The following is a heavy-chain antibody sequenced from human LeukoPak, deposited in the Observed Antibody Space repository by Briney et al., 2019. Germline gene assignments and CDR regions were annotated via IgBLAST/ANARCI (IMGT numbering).Heavy chain of an antibody. CDR1: GFTVSGNY. CDR3: ARDPDQVVGANFDY. CDR2: IYSGGST. Sequence: SGGSLRLSCAASGFTVSGNYMTWVRQAPGKGLEWVSVIYSGGSTYYADSVKGRFTISRDNAKNSLYLQMNSLRAEDTAVYYCARDPDQVVGANFDYWGQGTLVTVSS. J-gene: IGHJ4*02. V-gene: IGHV3-53*01. D-gene: IGHD2-2*01.